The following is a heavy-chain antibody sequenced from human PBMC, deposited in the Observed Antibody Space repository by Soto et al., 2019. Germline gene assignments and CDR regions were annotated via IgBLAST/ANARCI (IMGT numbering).Heavy chain of an antibody. D-gene: IGHD3-3*01. J-gene: IGHJ4*02. V-gene: IGHV4-4*07. Sequence: SETLSLTCTVSGGSISNYFCNWIRQPAGKGLEWIGRIDNSGSTNYNPSLKSRITMSADTSRNQFSLKLNSVTAADTAVYYCARGGQDFWSGQSDYWGQGSLGTVSP. CDR3: ARGGQDFWSGQSDY. CDR1: GGSISNYF. CDR2: IDNSGST.